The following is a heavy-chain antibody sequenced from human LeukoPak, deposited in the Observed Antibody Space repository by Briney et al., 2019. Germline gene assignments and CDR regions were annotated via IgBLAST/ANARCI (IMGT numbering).Heavy chain of an antibody. CDR1: GFTFSNYY. J-gene: IGHJ4*02. D-gene: IGHD4/OR15-4a*01. Sequence: GGSLRLSCAASGFTFSNYYMTWVRQAPGEGLEWVANINQDGSKTSYVDSMKGRFTISRDNSKNTLYLQMHSLRVEDTAVYFCARDPGAFPYFFDNWGQGTLVTVSS. CDR3: ARDPGAFPYFFDN. V-gene: IGHV3-7*03. CDR2: INQDGSKT.